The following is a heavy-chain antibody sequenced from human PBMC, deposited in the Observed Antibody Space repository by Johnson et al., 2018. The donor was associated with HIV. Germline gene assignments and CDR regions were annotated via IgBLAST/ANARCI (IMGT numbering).Heavy chain of an antibody. CDR2: ISYDGSNK. V-gene: IGHV3-30*18. CDR1: GFTFSNYG. Sequence: QVQLVESGGGVVQPGRSLRLSCAASGFTFSNYGMDWVRQAPGKGLEWVAVISYDGSNKYYGDSVKGRFTISRDNSKNTLYLQMNSLRGEDTAVYYCAKDTIAGVKGDSLIWGQGTMVTVSS. J-gene: IGHJ3*02. CDR3: AKDTIAGVKGDSLI. D-gene: IGHD3-9*01.